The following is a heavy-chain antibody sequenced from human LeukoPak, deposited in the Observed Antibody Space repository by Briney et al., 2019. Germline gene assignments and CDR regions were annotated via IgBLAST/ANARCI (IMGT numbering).Heavy chain of an antibody. CDR1: GFTFSSYS. J-gene: IGHJ4*02. Sequence: PGGSLRLSCAASGFTFSSYSMNWVRQAPGKGLEWVSAISGSGGSTYYADSVKGRFTMSRDNSKNTLYLQMNSLRAEDTAVYYCAKVLVGTTCFEYWGQGTLVTVSS. CDR3: AKVLVGTTCFEY. V-gene: IGHV3-23*01. CDR2: ISGSGGST. D-gene: IGHD1-7*01.